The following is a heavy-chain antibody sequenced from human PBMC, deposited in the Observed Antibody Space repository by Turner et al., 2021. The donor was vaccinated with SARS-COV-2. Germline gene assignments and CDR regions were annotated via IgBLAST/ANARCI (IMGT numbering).Heavy chain of an antibody. CDR3: ARGYSSGWYQSGAFDI. V-gene: IGHV3-53*01. CDR2: IYSGGST. CDR1: GFTVSSNY. J-gene: IGHJ3*02. Sequence: EVQLVESGGGLIQPGGSLRLSCAASGFTVSSNYMNWVRQAPGKGLEWVSIIYSGGSTYYADSVKGRFTISRDNSKNTLYLQMNSLRAEDTAVYYCARGYSSGWYQSGAFDIWGQGTMVTVSS. D-gene: IGHD6-19*01.